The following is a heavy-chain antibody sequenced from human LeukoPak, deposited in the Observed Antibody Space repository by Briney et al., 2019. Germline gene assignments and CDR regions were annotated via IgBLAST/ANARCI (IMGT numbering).Heavy chain of an antibody. J-gene: IGHJ4*02. D-gene: IGHD5-18*01. CDR3: AKDLWWGFSSYGLFDY. Sequence: GGSLRLSCAASGFTFSSYAMSWVRQAPGKGLEWVSAISGSGGSTYYADSVKGRFTISRDNSKNTLYLQMNSLRAEDTAVYYCAKDLWWGFSSYGLFDYWGQGTLVTVSS. CDR1: GFTFSSYA. CDR2: ISGSGGST. V-gene: IGHV3-23*01.